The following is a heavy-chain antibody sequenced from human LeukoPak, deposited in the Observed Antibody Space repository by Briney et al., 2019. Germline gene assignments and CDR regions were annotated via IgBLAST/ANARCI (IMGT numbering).Heavy chain of an antibody. D-gene: IGHD4-17*01. J-gene: IGHJ4*02. CDR2: IKQDGSEK. V-gene: IGHV3-7*01. Sequence: PGGSLRLSCAASGFTFSSHWMSWVRQAPGKGLEWVANIKQDGSEKYYVDSVKGRFTISRDNAKNSLYLQMNSLRAEDTAVYYCARDMATVTTSPSDYWGQGTLVTVSS. CDR3: ARDMATVTTSPSDY. CDR1: GFTFSSHW.